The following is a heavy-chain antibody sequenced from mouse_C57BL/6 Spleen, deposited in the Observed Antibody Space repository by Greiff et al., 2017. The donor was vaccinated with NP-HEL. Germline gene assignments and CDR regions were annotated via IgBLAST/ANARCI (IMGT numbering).Heavy chain of an antibody. CDR2: ISYDGSN. J-gene: IGHJ2*01. Sequence: DVQLQESGPGLVKPSQSLSLTCSVTGYSITSGYYWNWIRQFPGNKLEWMGYISYDGSNNYNPSLKNRISITRDTSKNQFFLKLNSVTTEDTATYYCARDWDPAYYFDYWGQGTTLTVSS. D-gene: IGHD4-1*01. V-gene: IGHV3-6*01. CDR1: GYSITSGYY. CDR3: ARDWDPAYYFDY.